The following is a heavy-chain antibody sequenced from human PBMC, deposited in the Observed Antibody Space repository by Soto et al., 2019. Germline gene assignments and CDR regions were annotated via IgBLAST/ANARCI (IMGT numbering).Heavy chain of an antibody. Sequence: ASVKVSCKASGYAFTSYDINWVRQATGQGLEWMGWMNPNSGDTGYVEKFQGRVTMTRDTSITTAYMELSSLRSEDTAVYYCARTIGGGNVNFYYWSQRTLVPVSA. V-gene: IGHV1-8*01. CDR3: ARTIGGGNVNFYY. D-gene: IGHD2-15*01. J-gene: IGHJ4*02. CDR2: MNPNSGDT. CDR1: GYAFTSYD.